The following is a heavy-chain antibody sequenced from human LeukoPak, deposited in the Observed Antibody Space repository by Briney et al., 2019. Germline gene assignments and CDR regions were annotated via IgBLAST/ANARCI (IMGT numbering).Heavy chain of an antibody. Sequence: GGSLRLSCAASGFTFSTYGMSWVRQAPGKGLEWVSAISGSGGNTYSPDSVKGRFTISRDNSKNTLYLQMNSLRAEDTAVYYCARSGYNRFDYWGQGTLVTVSS. CDR2: ISGSGGNT. V-gene: IGHV3-23*01. CDR1: GFTFSTYG. J-gene: IGHJ4*02. D-gene: IGHD5-24*01. CDR3: ARSGYNRFDY.